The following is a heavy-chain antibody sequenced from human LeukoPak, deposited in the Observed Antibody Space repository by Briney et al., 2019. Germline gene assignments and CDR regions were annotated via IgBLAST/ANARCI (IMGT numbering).Heavy chain of an antibody. CDR1: GFTFSSYG. D-gene: IGHD6-19*01. V-gene: IGHV3-33*01. Sequence: GGSLRLSCAASGFTFSSYGMHWVRQAPGKGLERVAVIWYDGSNKYYADSVKGRFTISRDNSKNTLYLQMNSLRAEDTAVYYCARDLNSSFDYWGQGTLVTVSS. J-gene: IGHJ4*02. CDR2: IWYDGSNK. CDR3: ARDLNSSFDY.